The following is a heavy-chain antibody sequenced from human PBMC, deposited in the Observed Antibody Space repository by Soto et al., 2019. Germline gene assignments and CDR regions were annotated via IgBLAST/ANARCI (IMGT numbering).Heavy chain of an antibody. Sequence: GASVKVSCKASGYTFTSYTISWVRQAPGQGLEWMGRIIPILGIANYAQKFQGRVTITADKSTSTAYMELSSLRSEDTAVYYCARDLLRYYGSGSYYNVSDRWGQGTLVTVSS. CDR3: ARDLLRYYGSGSYYNVSDR. D-gene: IGHD3-10*01. CDR2: IIPILGIA. J-gene: IGHJ4*02. CDR1: GYTFTSYT. V-gene: IGHV1-69*04.